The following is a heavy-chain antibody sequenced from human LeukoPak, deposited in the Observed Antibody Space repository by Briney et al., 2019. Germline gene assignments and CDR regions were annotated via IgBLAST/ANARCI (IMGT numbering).Heavy chain of an antibody. CDR1: GFTFSSYA. J-gene: IGHJ4*02. Sequence: GGSLRLSCATSGFTFSSYAMSWVRQAPGKGLEWGSGIGASGGSTYYAGSVKARFTISRDNSKNTMYLQMNSLRTEDTAVYYCAKAEGYDILTGLDYWGQGTLVTVSS. CDR3: AKAEGYDILTGLDY. CDR2: IGASGGST. D-gene: IGHD3-9*01. V-gene: IGHV3-23*01.